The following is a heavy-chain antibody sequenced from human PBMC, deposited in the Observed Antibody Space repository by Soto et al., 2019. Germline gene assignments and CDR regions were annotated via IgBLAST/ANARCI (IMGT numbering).Heavy chain of an antibody. D-gene: IGHD6-19*01. J-gene: IGHJ4*02. CDR2: ISSSSSYI. CDR3: ARGGSSGWYYFDY. V-gene: IGHV3-21*01. CDR1: GFTFSSYS. Sequence: EVQLVESGGGLVQPGGSLRLSCAASGFTFSSYSMNWVRQAPGKGLEWVSSISSSSSYIYYADSVKGRFTISRDNAKNSLYLQMNSPRAEDTAVYYCARGGSSGWYYFDYWGQGTLVTVSS.